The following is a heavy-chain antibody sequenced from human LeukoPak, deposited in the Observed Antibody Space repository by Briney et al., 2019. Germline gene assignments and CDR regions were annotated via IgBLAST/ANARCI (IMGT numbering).Heavy chain of an antibody. CDR1: GGTFSSYA. Sequence: ASVKVSCKASGGTFSSYAISWVRQAPGQGLEWMGGIIPIFGTANYAQKFLGRVTITTDESTSTAYMELSSLRSEDTAVYYCASYCSSTSCYSGGNWFDPWGQGTLVTVSS. CDR2: IIPIFGTA. D-gene: IGHD2-2*01. CDR3: ASYCSSTSCYSGGNWFDP. J-gene: IGHJ5*02. V-gene: IGHV1-69*05.